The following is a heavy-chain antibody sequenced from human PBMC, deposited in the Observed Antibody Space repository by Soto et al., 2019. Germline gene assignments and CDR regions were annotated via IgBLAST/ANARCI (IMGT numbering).Heavy chain of an antibody. D-gene: IGHD3-10*01. CDR1: GGSFSGYY. V-gene: IGHV4-34*01. CDR2: INHSGST. CDR3: ARGLRYYGSGSYRAFDI. J-gene: IGHJ3*02. Sequence: QVQLQQWGAGLLKPSETLSLTCAVYGGSFSGYYWSWIRQPPGKGLEWIGEINHSGSTNYNPSLKSRVTISVDTSKNQFSRKLSSVTAADTAVYYCARGLRYYGSGSYRAFDIWGQGTMVTVSS.